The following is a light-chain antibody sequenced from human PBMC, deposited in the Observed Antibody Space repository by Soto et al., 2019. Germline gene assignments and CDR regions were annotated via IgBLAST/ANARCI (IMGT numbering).Light chain of an antibody. V-gene: IGKV3-11*01. CDR2: DAS. J-gene: IGKJ4*01. CDR1: QSVSSY. CDR3: QQRSNWPLLT. Sequence: EIVLTQSPATLSLSPGERATLSCRASQSVSSYLAWYQQKPGQAPRLLIYDASNRATGIPARFSGSGSGTDFTLIISSLEPEDFAVYDFQQRSNWPLLTFGGGTKVEIK.